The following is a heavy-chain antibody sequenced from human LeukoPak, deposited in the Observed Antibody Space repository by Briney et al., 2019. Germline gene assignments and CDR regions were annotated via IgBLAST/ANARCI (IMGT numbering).Heavy chain of an antibody. D-gene: IGHD1-26*01. J-gene: IGHJ5*02. CDR3: ARSRAFNSGAFDP. V-gene: IGHV4-61*01. CDR2: IYNGVNT. CDR1: GASVSSASY. Sequence: ETLSLTCTVSGASVSSASYWSWIRQPPGKGVEWIAHIYNGVNTNYNPSLKSRVTISVDTSKNQFSLRLNSVTAADTAVYYCARSRAFNSGAFDPWGQGSLVTVSS.